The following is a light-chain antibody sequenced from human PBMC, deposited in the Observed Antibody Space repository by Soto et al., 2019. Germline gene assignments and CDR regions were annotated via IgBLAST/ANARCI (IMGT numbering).Light chain of an antibody. J-gene: IGKJ1*01. CDR2: AAS. V-gene: IGKV1-5*01. CDR3: QQYYSFPWT. Sequence: IQMTQSPSTLSASVGDRVTITCRASQSISSWLAWYQQKPGKAPELLIYAASTLQSGVPSRFSGSGSGTDFTLTISCLQSEDFATYYCQQYYSFPWTFGQGTKVDNK. CDR1: QSISSW.